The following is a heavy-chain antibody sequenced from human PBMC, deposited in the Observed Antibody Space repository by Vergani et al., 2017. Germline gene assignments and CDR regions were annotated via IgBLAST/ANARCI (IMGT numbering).Heavy chain of an antibody. CDR2: IYTSGST. Sequence: QVQLQQWGAGLLKPSETLSLTCAVYGGSFSDYYWSWIRQPAGKGLEWIGRIYTSGSTNYNPSIKSRVTISVDTSKNQFSLKLSSVTAADTAVYYCAREGPFLEWLSPLYYYGMDVWGQGTTVTVSS. CDR3: AREGPFLEWLSPLYYYGMDV. D-gene: IGHD3-3*01. J-gene: IGHJ6*02. V-gene: IGHV4-59*10. CDR1: GGSFSDYY.